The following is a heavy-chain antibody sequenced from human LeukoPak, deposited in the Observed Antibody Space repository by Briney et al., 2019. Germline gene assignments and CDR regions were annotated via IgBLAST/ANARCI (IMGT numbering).Heavy chain of an antibody. D-gene: IGHD6-19*01. J-gene: IGHJ4*02. V-gene: IGHV3-64D*06. CDR2: ISSDGVTT. CDR3: VKENPGYSSGIPFDY. Sequence: GGSLRLSCAASGFTFSSYAMHWVRQAPGKGLEYVSAISSDGVTTYYANSVKGRFTISRDNSKNTLYLQMSSLRAEDTAVYYCVKENPGYSSGIPFDYWGQGTLVTVSS. CDR1: GFTFSSYA.